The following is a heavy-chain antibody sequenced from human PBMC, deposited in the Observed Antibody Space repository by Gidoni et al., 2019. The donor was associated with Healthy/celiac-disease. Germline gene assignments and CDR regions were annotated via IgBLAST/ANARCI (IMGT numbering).Heavy chain of an antibody. V-gene: IGHV3-64*01. CDR1: GFTFSSYA. CDR3: ARSVAKGMAAAGGGHWFDP. D-gene: IGHD6-13*01. J-gene: IGHJ5*02. CDR2: ISSNGGST. Sequence: EVQLVESGGGLVQPGGSLRLYCAASGFTFSSYAMHWVRQAPGKGLEYVSAISSNGGSTYYANSVNGRFTISRDNSKNTLYLQMGSLRAEDMAVYYCARSVAKGMAAAGGGHWFDPWGQGTLVTVSS.